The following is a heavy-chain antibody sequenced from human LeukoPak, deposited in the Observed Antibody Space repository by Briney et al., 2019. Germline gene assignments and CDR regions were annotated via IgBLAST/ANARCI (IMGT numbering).Heavy chain of an antibody. CDR2: ISGDGGSI. CDR1: GFTFDDYA. V-gene: IGHV3-43*02. D-gene: IGHD3-22*01. J-gene: IGHJ5*02. Sequence: GGSLRLSCAASGFTFDDYAMHWVRQAPGKGLEWVSLISGDGGSIYYADSVKGRFTISRDNGKNSLYLQMNSLRTEDTALYYCAKDITGRVLAYYYDSSGYYFSWGQGTLVTVSS. CDR3: AKDITGRVLAYYYDSSGYYFS.